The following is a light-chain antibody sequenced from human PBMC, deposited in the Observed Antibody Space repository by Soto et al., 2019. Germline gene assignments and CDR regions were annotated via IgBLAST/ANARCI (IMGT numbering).Light chain of an antibody. CDR3: QQSYSPPLT. J-gene: IGKJ4*01. CDR2: WSS. V-gene: IGKV4-1*01. Sequence: DIVMTQSPDSLSVSLGERATIKCRSSQSVLHRSNGNNYIAWYQQKPGQPPKLLIYWSSTRDSGVPDRFIGSGSGTDFTLTISNLQSEDFATYYCQQSYSPPLTFGGGTKVEIK. CDR1: QSVLHRSNGNNY.